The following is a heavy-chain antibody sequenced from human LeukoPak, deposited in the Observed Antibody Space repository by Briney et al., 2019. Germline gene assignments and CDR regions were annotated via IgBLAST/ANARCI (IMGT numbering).Heavy chain of an antibody. CDR2: IYYSGST. Sequence: SETLSLTCTVSGGSISSYYWSWIRQPPGKGLEWIGYIYYSGSTNYNPSLKSRVTISVDTSKNQFSLKLSSVTAADTAVYYCAKVGGYDFWSGYSYYMDVWGKGTTVTVSS. J-gene: IGHJ6*03. V-gene: IGHV4-59*01. CDR1: GGSISSYY. D-gene: IGHD3-3*01. CDR3: AKVGGYDFWSGYSYYMDV.